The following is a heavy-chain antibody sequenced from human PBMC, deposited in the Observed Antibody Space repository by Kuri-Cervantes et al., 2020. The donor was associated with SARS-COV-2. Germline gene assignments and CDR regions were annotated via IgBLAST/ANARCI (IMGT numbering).Heavy chain of an antibody. V-gene: IGHV4-34*01. Sequence: ESLKISCAVYGGSFSGYYWSWIRQPPGKGLEWIGEINHSGSTNYNPSLKSRATISVDTSKNQFSLKLSSVTAADTAVYYCATSSIAARGNDYWGQGTLVTVSS. CDR2: INHSGST. CDR3: ATSSIAARGNDY. J-gene: IGHJ4*02. CDR1: GGSFSGYY. D-gene: IGHD6-6*01.